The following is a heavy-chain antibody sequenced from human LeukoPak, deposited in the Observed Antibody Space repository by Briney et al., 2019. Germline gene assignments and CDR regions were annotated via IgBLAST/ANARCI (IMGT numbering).Heavy chain of an antibody. CDR2: ISSSGSTI. Sequence: GGSLRLSCTASGFTLSSYEMNWVRQAPGKGLEWVSYISSSGSTIYYADSVKGRFTISRDNAKNSLYLQMNSLRAEDTAVYYCARGSSTPYYYYGMDVWGQGTTVTVSS. V-gene: IGHV3-48*03. CDR1: GFTLSSYE. CDR3: ARGSSTPYYYYGMDV. D-gene: IGHD6-6*01. J-gene: IGHJ6*02.